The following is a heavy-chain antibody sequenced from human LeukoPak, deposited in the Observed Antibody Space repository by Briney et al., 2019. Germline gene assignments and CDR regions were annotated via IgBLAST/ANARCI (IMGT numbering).Heavy chain of an antibody. V-gene: IGHV3-15*01. CDR2: IKSRSSGGTT. D-gene: IGHD6-13*01. CDR3: TADLIGNSRGIDY. J-gene: IGHJ4*02. CDR1: GFTFRDAW. Sequence: GGSLRLSCAASGFTFRDAWMGWARQAPGKGLEWVGLIKSRSSGGTTDYGARVKGRFTISRDDSKNTLYLQMDSLVTEDTAVFYCTADLIGNSRGIDYWGQGTLVTASS.